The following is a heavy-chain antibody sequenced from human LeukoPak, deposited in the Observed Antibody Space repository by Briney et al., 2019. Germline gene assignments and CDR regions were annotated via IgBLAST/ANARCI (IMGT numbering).Heavy chain of an antibody. V-gene: IGHV3-23*01. D-gene: IGHD4-17*01. Sequence: GGSLRLSCAASGFTFSSYAMSWVRQAPGKGLEWVSGLSGSSSRVHHADSVKGRFTISRDNSKNTLYLQMNSLRAEDTAVYYCATEGYGEVAFDIWGQGTMVTVSS. CDR1: GFTFSSYA. CDR2: LSGSSSRV. J-gene: IGHJ3*02. CDR3: ATEGYGEVAFDI.